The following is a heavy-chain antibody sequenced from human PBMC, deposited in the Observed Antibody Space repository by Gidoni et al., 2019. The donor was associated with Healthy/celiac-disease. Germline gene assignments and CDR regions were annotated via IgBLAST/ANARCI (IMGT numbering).Heavy chain of an antibody. CDR3: ASALTTVTTYYYYYMDV. Sequence: EVQLVASGGGLVKPGGSLRLSCAASGFTFSSYSMNWVRQAPGKGLEWVSSISSSSSYIYYADSVKGRFTISRDNAKNSLYLQMNSLRAEDTAVYYCASALTTVTTYYYYYMDVWGKGTTVTVSS. V-gene: IGHV3-21*01. CDR1: GFTFSSYS. D-gene: IGHD4-17*01. J-gene: IGHJ6*03. CDR2: ISSSSSYI.